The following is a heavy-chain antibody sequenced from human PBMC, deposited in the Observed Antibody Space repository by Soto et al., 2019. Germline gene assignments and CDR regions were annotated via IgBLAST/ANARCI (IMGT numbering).Heavy chain of an antibody. J-gene: IGHJ6*02. CDR1: GFTFSSYA. CDR3: ARERKAARRPGYYYGMDV. V-gene: IGHV3-30-3*01. CDR2: ISYDGSNK. D-gene: IGHD6-6*01. Sequence: GGSLRLSCAASGFTFSSYAMHWVRQAPGKGLEWVAVISYDGSNKYYADSVKGRFTISRDNSKNTLYLQMNSLRAEDTAVYYCARERKAARRPGYYYGMDVWGHGTTVTVSS.